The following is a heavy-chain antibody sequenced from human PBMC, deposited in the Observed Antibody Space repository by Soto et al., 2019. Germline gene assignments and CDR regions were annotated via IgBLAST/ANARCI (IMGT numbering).Heavy chain of an antibody. V-gene: IGHV3-33*01. CDR3: ARDLRNYHYDFLSGYHNDAFDI. D-gene: IGHD3-3*01. CDR1: GFTFSSYG. CDR2: IWYDGSNK. Sequence: QVQLVESGAVVVQPGRSLRLSCAASGFTFSSYGIHWVRQAPGKGLEWVAVIWYDGSNKYYADSVKGRLTISRDNSMNALYLQMNSLRAEDTAVYYCARDLRNYHYDFLSGYHNDAFDIWGQGTMVTVSS. J-gene: IGHJ3*02.